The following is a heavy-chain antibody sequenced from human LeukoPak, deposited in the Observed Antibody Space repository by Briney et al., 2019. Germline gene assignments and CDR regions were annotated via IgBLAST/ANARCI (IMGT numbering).Heavy chain of an antibody. CDR3: ARQREYYESSGYYSFDY. CDR1: GGSISTYY. J-gene: IGHJ4*02. V-gene: IGHV4-59*08. Sequence: SETLSLTCTVSGGSISTYYWSWIRQPPGKGLEWIGYIYSSGSTNYNPSLKSRVTISVDTSKNQFSLKLSSVTAADTAVYYCARQREYYESSGYYSFDYGAREPWSPSPQ. D-gene: IGHD3-22*01. CDR2: IYSSGST.